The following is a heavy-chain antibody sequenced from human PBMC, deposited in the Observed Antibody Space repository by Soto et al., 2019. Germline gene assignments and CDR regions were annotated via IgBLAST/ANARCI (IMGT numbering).Heavy chain of an antibody. J-gene: IGHJ6*02. CDR1: GGSISSGGYY. Sequence: QVQLQESGPGLVKPSQTLSLTCTVSGGSISSGGYYWSWIRQHPGKGLEWIGYIYYSGSTYYNPSLKSRVTISVDTSKNQFSLKLSSVTAADTAVYYCARGWGSNYYYYGMDVWGQGTTVPVSS. CDR2: IYYSGST. D-gene: IGHD3-16*01. CDR3: ARGWGSNYYYYGMDV. V-gene: IGHV4-31*03.